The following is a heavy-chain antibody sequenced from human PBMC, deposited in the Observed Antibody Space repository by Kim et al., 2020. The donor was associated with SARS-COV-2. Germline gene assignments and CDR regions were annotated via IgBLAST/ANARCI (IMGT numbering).Heavy chain of an antibody. CDR1: GYTFTSYY. Sequence: ASVKVSCKAFGYTFTSYYMHWVRQAPGQGLEWMGIINPSGGSTSYAQKFQGRVTMTRDTSTSTVYMELSSLRSEDTAVYYCARASLYPDYDFWSVVDYWGQGTLVTVSS. J-gene: IGHJ4*02. V-gene: IGHV1-46*01. CDR2: INPSGGST. D-gene: IGHD3-3*01. CDR3: ARASLYPDYDFWSVVDY.